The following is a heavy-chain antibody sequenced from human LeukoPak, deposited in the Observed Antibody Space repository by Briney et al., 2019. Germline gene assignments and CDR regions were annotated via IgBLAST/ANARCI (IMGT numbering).Heavy chain of an antibody. CDR1: GGSFSDYY. D-gene: IGHD1-1*01. CDR3: ARATVELERPYDY. J-gene: IGHJ4*02. Sequence: SETLSLTCAVYGGSFSDYYWSWLRQPPGKGLEWIGEINHSGSTNYSPSLKSRVTISVDTSKNQFSLKLRSVTATDTAVYYCARATVELERPYDYWGQETLVTVSS. CDR2: INHSGST. V-gene: IGHV4-34*01.